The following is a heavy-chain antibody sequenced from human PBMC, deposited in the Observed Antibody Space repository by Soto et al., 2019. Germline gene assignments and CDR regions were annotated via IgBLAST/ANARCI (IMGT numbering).Heavy chain of an antibody. J-gene: IGHJ4*02. Sequence: QITLKESGPTLVKPTQTLTLTCTYSGFSLRTTGVGVGWIRQPPGKALEWLGIIYWDDNKRYSPSLKSRLTLTNDISKSQVVLTMTNMDPVDTATYYCAHTWGLPFDYWGQGTLVIVSS. CDR2: IYWDDNK. CDR1: GFSLRTTGVG. D-gene: IGHD3-16*01. V-gene: IGHV2-5*02. CDR3: AHTWGLPFDY.